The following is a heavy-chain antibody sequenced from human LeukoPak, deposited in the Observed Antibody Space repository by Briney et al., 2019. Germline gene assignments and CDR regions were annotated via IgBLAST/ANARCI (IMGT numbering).Heavy chain of an antibody. Sequence: SETLSLTCAVYGGSFSGYYWSWIRQPPGKGLEWIGSIYYSGSTYYNPSLKSRVTISVDTSKNQFSLKLSSVTAADTAVYYCARSIAAAGTGYFDYWGQGTLVTVSS. CDR1: GGSFSGYY. V-gene: IGHV4-34*01. D-gene: IGHD6-13*01. CDR2: IYYSGST. J-gene: IGHJ4*02. CDR3: ARSIAAAGTGYFDY.